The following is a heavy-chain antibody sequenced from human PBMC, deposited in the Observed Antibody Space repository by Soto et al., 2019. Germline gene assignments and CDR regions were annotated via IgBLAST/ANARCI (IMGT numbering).Heavy chain of an antibody. CDR2: ISYDGSNK. CDR3: ARGGDYTSFLSQFDY. J-gene: IGHJ4*02. V-gene: IGHV3-30-3*01. Sequence: VRLSCAASGFTFSSYAMHWVRQAPGKGLEWVAVISYDGSNKYYADSVKGRFTISRDNSKNTLYLQMNSLRAEDTAVYYCARGGDYTSFLSQFDYWGQGPLVTVSS. CDR1: GFTFSSYA. D-gene: IGHD4-17*01.